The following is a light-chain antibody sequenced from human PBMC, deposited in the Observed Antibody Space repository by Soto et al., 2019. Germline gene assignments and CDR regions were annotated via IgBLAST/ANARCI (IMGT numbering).Light chain of an antibody. Sequence: DIVMTQSTLSLPVTPGEPASISCRSSQRLLYGTGFNYLDWYLQKPGQSPQLLIYLGSNRASGVPDRFSGSGSGTDFTLKISRVEAEDVGVYYCMQALQTPLTFGGGTKVEIK. J-gene: IGKJ4*01. CDR2: LGS. CDR1: QRLLYGTGFNY. CDR3: MQALQTPLT. V-gene: IGKV2-28*01.